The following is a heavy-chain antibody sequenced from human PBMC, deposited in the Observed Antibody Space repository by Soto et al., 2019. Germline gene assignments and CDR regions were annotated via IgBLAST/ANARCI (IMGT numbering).Heavy chain of an antibody. D-gene: IGHD3-16*02. CDR2: INHSGST. J-gene: IGHJ4*02. CDR3: ARRYYDYIWGSYRPFDY. V-gene: IGHV4-34*01. CDR1: GGSFSGYY. Sequence: QVQLQQWGAGLLKPSETLSLTCAVYGGSFSGYYWSWIRQPPGKGLEWIGEINHSGSTNYNPSLKSRVTISVDTSKNQVSLKLSSVTAADTAVYYCARRYYDYIWGSYRPFDYWGQGTLVTVSS.